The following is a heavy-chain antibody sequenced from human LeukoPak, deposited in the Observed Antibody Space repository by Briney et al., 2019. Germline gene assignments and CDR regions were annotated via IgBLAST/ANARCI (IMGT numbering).Heavy chain of an antibody. CDR2: ISGSGGST. J-gene: IGHJ4*02. CDR1: GFTFSTYA. V-gene: IGHV3-23*01. D-gene: IGHD6-13*01. Sequence: PGGSLRLSCAASGFTFSTYAMSWVRQAPGKGLEWVSGISGSGGSTYYADSVKGRFTISRDNSKSTLYLQMNSLRAEDTAVYYCAKATTYSSSWYTYYFDYWGQGTLVTVSS. CDR3: AKATTYSSSWYTYYFDY.